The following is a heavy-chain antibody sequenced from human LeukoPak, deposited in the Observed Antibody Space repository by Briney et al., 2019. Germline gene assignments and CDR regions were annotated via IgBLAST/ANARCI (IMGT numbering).Heavy chain of an antibody. CDR3: ARDGVAATLGNWFDP. CDR1: GYTFTSYY. V-gene: IGHV1-46*01. J-gene: IGHJ5*02. D-gene: IGHD2-15*01. Sequence: ASVKVSCKASGYTFTSYYMHWVRQAPGQGLEWMGIINPSGGSTSYAQKFQGRVTMTRDMSTSTVYMELSSLRSEDTAVCYCARDGVAATLGNWFDPWGQGTLVTVSS. CDR2: INPSGGST.